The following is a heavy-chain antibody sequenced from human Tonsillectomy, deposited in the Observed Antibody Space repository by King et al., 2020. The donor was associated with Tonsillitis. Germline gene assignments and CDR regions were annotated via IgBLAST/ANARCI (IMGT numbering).Heavy chain of an antibody. CDR1: GFTFDDYA. J-gene: IGHJ5*02. Sequence: QLVQSGGDLVQPGRSLRLSCAASGFTFDDYAMHWVRQAPGKGLEWVSGISWNSGSIGYADSVKGRFTISRDNAKNSLYLQMNSLRAEDTALYYCAKVYYDFWSGYENWFDPWGQGTLVTVSS. D-gene: IGHD3-3*01. V-gene: IGHV3-9*01. CDR2: ISWNSGSI. CDR3: AKVYYDFWSGYENWFDP.